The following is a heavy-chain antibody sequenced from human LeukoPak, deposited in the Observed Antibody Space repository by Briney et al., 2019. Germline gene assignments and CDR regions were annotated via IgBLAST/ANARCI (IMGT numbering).Heavy chain of an antibody. CDR1: GGTFSSYA. D-gene: IGHD6-19*01. CDR3: ARDWGSSGWLDY. V-gene: IGHV1-69*13. J-gene: IGHJ4*02. Sequence: GASVKVSCKASGGTFSSYAISWVRQAPGQGLEWMGGIIPIFGTANYAQKFQGRVTITADESTSTAYMELSSLRSEDTAVYYCARDWGSSGWLDYWGQGTLVTVSS. CDR2: IIPIFGTA.